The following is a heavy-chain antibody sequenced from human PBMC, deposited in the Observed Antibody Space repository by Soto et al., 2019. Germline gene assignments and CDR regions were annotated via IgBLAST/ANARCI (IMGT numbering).Heavy chain of an antibody. CDR3: ARGPPDWGFDF. CDR2: MSPKTGNT. Sequence: QVQLVQSGADVKKPGASVKVSCKASGYTFTSYDINWVRQATGQGLEWIGWMSPKTGNTGYAQNFQGRVTMTRNPSISTAYMELSSLTYEDTAVYYCARGPPDWGFDFWGQGTLVPVSS. V-gene: IGHV1-8*01. J-gene: IGHJ4*02. D-gene: IGHD7-27*01. CDR1: GYTFTSYD.